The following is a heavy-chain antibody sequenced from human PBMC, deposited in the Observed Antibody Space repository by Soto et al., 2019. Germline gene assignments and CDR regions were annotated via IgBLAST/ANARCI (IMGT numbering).Heavy chain of an antibody. CDR1: GYIFVNYG. CDR2: ISPCSGNT. Sequence: QVQLVQSGDEVRKPGSSVKVSCKASGYIFVNYGIAWVRQAPGQGLECMGWISPCSGNTQYASKVQGRLTMTTDTSTSTAYMDLGSLTSDDTAVYYCAMVDNYVTPTPQDVWGQGTTVTVSS. V-gene: IGHV1-18*01. J-gene: IGHJ6*02. D-gene: IGHD3-16*01. CDR3: AMVDNYVTPTPQDV.